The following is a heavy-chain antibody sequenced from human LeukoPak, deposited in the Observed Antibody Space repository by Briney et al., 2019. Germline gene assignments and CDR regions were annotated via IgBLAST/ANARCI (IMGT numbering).Heavy chain of an antibody. CDR1: GGTFSSYA. J-gene: IGHJ5*02. V-gene: IGHV1-69*04. CDR3: ARGVDGGNSDWFDP. D-gene: IGHD4-23*01. CDR2: IIPILGIA. Sequence: ASVKVSCKASGGTFSSYAISWVRQAPGQGLEWMGRIIPILGIANYAQKFQGRVTITADKSTSTAYMELSSLRSEDTAVYYCARGVDGGNSDWFDPWGQETLVTVSS.